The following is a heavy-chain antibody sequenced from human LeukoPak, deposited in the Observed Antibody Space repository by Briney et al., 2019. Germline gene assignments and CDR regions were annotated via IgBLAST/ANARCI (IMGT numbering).Heavy chain of an antibody. CDR3: ARDGSGSYYSPLWV. CDR2: IIPIFGTG. J-gene: IGHJ4*02. Sequence: SVKVSCKASVGTFSNYAISWVRQAPGQGLEWMGGIIPIFGTGNYAQKFQGRVTITADESTSTAYMELSSLRSEDTAVYYCARDGSGSYYSPLWVWGQGTLVTVSS. V-gene: IGHV1-69*13. CDR1: VGTFSNYA. D-gene: IGHD3-10*01.